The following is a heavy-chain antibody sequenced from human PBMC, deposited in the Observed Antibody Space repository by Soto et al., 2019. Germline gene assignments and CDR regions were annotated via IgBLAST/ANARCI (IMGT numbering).Heavy chain of an antibody. CDR3: ARHKGDYVLDV. CDR2: IWPGDSEP. V-gene: IGHV5-51*01. J-gene: IGHJ6*02. Sequence: GESLKISCQVSGFSFTSDWIAWVRQMPGKGLEWMGIIWPGDSEPRYSPSFQGQVTISADKSISTAYLQWSSLKASDTAIYYCARHKGDYVLDVWGQGTTVTVSS. CDR1: GFSFTSDW. D-gene: IGHD3-10*01.